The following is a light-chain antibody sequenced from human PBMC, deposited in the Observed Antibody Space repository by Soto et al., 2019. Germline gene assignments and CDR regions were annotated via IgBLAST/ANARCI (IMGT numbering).Light chain of an antibody. CDR2: EAS. Sequence: DIQMTQSPSTLSASVGDRVTITCRASQSISDSLAWYQQKPGKAPKLLIYEASSLKSGVPSRFSGSRSGTEYTLTISSLQPDDFATYYCQQYNGYWTFGQGTKVDSK. CDR3: QQYNGYWT. J-gene: IGKJ1*01. CDR1: QSISDS. V-gene: IGKV1-5*03.